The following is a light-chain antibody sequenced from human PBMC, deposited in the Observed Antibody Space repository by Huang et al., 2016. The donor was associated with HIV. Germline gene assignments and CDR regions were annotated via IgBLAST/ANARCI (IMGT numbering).Light chain of an antibody. CDR2: GAS. CDR3: QQYDKWPGT. J-gene: IGKJ2*01. Sequence: MMTQSPATLSVSLGDKASLSCRASQRIGINLAWYQQKPGQAPTLLIYGASDRAAGISARFSGGGSGTDFTLTIGSLQSEDSAVYFCQQYDKWPGTFGHGTRLQI. CDR1: QRIGIN. V-gene: IGKV3-15*01.